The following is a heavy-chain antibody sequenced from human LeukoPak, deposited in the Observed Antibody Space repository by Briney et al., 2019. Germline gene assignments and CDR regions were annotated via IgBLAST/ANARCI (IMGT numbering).Heavy chain of an antibody. V-gene: IGHV4-39*01. D-gene: IGHD2-8*02. J-gene: IGHJ5*02. CDR2: IYYSGTT. CDR3: ARLPTGFPNWFDP. Sequence: PSETLSLTCTVSGGSIISSSYNWGWIRQPPGKGLERIGTIYYSGTTYYNPSLQSRVTISVDTSKNEFSPKVNSVTAADTAVYYCARLPTGFPNWFDPWGQGTRVTVSS. CDR1: GGSIISSSYN.